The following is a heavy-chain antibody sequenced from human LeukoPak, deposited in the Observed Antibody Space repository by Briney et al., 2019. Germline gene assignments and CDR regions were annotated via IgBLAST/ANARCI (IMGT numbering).Heavy chain of an antibody. CDR3: AREEGSVAAQRPAFDI. V-gene: IGHV4-59*02. D-gene: IGHD1-26*01. CDR2: IYCSGST. Sequence: SETLSNTGTVCSGCVCSYCWSWIRQPPGKGLKWMGYIYCSGSTNYDPSLQSRVTISVDTSKIQFALKLSSVTAADTAVYYCAREEGSVAAQRPAFDIWGQGTMVTVSS. CDR1: SGCVCSYC. J-gene: IGHJ3*02.